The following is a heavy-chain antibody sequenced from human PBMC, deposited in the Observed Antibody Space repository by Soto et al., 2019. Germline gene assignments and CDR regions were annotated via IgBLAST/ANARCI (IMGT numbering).Heavy chain of an antibody. CDR1: GFPFSSYG. V-gene: IGHV3-30*18. Sequence: QVQLVESGGGVVQPRRSLRLSCVASGFPFSSYGMFWVRQAPGKGLEWVAGISNDGSQEHYADSVKGRFTISRDNSKNTLFVQMNSLRPEDTAVYYCAKDGHNIFFDNYGMDVWGQGTTVSVSS. CDR3: AKDGHNIFFDNYGMDV. J-gene: IGHJ6*02. CDR2: ISNDGSQE. D-gene: IGHD3-3*02.